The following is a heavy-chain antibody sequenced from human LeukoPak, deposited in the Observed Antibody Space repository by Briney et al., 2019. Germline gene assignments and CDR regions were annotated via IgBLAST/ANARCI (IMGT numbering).Heavy chain of an antibody. V-gene: IGHV4-59*01. CDR3: ARHLGSGWWYLYYFDY. CDR2: IYYSGST. CDR1: GGSISSYY. J-gene: IGHJ4*02. Sequence: PSETLSLTCTVSGGSISSYYWSWIRQPPGKGLEWIGYIYYSGSTNYNPSLKSRVTISVDTSKNQFSLKLSSVTAADTAVYYCARHLGSGWWYLYYFDYWGQGTLVTVSS. D-gene: IGHD6-19*01.